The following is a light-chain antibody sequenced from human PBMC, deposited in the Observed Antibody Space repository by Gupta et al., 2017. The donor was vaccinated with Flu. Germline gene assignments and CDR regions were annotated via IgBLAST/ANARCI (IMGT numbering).Light chain of an antibody. V-gene: IGKV1-8*01. CDR3: QQDYSSWT. CDR1: QGISSY. J-gene: IGKJ1*01. Sequence: AIRMTQSPSSFSASTGDRVTITCRASQGISSYLAWYQQKPGKAPKLLIYAASTLQSGVPSRFSGSGPGTDFTLTISCLQSEDFATYYWQQDYSSWTFGQGTKVEIK. CDR2: AAS.